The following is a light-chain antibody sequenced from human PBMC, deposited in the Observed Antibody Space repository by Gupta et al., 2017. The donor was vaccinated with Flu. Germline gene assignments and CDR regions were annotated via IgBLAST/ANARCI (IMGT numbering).Light chain of an antibody. V-gene: IGLV1-44*01. CDR2: SDD. CDR3: AAGHDRESGYV. CDR1: RANIGSNT. Sequence: RVTTSCSGTRANIGSNTVNWYQQVPGTAPQLLIYSDDQRPSGVPGRFSGSRSGTSASLAISGLQAEDEAIYFCAAGHDRESGYVFGSGTKLTV. J-gene: IGLJ1*01.